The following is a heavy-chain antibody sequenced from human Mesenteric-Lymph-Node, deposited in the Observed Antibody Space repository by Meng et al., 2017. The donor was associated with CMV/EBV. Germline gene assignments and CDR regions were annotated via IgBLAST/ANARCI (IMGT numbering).Heavy chain of an antibody. CDR2: IYYSGST. Sequence: CSLSGASVSSGPYYWSWIRQPPGKGLDWIGYIYYSGSTDYNPSLKSRVTISVDTSKKQFSLKLSSVTAADTAVYYCARADSSSWIFDYWGQGTLVTVSS. D-gene: IGHD6-13*01. CDR1: GASVSSGPYY. CDR3: ARADSSSWIFDY. J-gene: IGHJ4*02. V-gene: IGHV4-61*01.